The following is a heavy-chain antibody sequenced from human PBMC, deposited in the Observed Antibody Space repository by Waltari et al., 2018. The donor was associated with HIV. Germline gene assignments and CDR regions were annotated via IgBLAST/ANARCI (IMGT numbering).Heavy chain of an antibody. CDR1: GFSFSSYG. D-gene: IGHD2-21*02. Sequence: QVKLVESGGGVVQPGRSLRLSCAASGFSFSSYGMHWVRQAPGKGWEWVGVISYVGNNKYYADSVKGRFTISRDNSKNTLYLQMNSLRAEDTAVYYCAKDYFVVMTAAGPFDPWGQGTLVTVSS. CDR3: AKDYFVVMTAAGPFDP. V-gene: IGHV3-30*18. CDR2: ISYVGNNK. J-gene: IGHJ5*02.